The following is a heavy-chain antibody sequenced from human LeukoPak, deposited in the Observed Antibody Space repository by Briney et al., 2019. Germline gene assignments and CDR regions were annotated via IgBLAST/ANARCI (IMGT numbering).Heavy chain of an antibody. CDR3: AREPRWFGDLYGMDV. J-gene: IGHJ6*02. CDR2: ICSSGDT. Sequence: GGSLRLSCAASGFTFSSYDMHWVRHATGKGREWVSAICSSGDTYYPGSVKGRFTISRENAKNSLYLQMNSLRAGDTAVYYCAREPRWFGDLYGMDVWGQGTTVTVSS. CDR1: GFTFSSYD. V-gene: IGHV3-13*04. D-gene: IGHD3-10*01.